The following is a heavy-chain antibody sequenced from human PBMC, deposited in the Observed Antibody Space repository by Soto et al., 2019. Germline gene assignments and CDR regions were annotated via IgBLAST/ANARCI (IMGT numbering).Heavy chain of an antibody. D-gene: IGHD5-18*01. V-gene: IGHV3-11*01. Sequence: PAGSLRLSCAASGFTFSDYYMSWIRQAPGKGLEWVSYISSSGSTIYYADSVKGRFTISRDNAKNSLYLQMNSLRAEDTAVYYCARSQLGFKTAMVTYFDYWGQGTLVTVSS. CDR3: ARSQLGFKTAMVTYFDY. CDR2: ISSSGSTI. CDR1: GFTFSDYY. J-gene: IGHJ4*02.